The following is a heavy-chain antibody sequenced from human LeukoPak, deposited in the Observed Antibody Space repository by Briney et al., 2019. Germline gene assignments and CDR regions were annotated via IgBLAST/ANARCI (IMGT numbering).Heavy chain of an antibody. CDR1: GGSFSGYY. Sequence: SETLSLTCAVYGGSFSGYYWSWIRQPPGKGLEWIGEINHSGSTNYNPSLKSRVTISVDTSKNQFSLKLSSVTAADTAVYYCARSSPMTTVTGWFDHWGQGTLVTVSS. V-gene: IGHV4-34*01. CDR3: ARSSPMTTVTGWFDH. D-gene: IGHD4-11*01. CDR2: INHSGST. J-gene: IGHJ5*02.